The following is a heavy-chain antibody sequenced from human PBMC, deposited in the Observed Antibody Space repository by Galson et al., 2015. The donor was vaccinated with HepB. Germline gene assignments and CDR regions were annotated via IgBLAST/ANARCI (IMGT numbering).Heavy chain of an antibody. CDR1: GYTFTGYY. V-gene: IGHV1-46*03. D-gene: IGHD6-13*01. CDR3: ARGYTSSFSWFDP. J-gene: IGHJ5*02. CDR2: INPSGGST. Sequence: SVKVSCKASGYTFTGYYMHWVRQAPGQGLEWMGIINPSGGSTTYAQKFQGRVTMTRDTSTSTVYMELSSLRSEDTAVYYCARGYTSSFSWFDPWGRGTLVTVSS.